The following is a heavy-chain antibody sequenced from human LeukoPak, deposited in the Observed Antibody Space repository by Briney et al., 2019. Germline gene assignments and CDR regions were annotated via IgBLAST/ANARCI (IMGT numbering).Heavy chain of an antibody. CDR2: INHSGST. J-gene: IGHJ4*02. Sequence: PSGTLSLTCAVYGGSFSGYYWSWIRQPPGKGLEWIGEINHSGSTNYNPSLKSRVTISVDTSKNQFSLKLSSVTAADTAVYYCARGYRAAGTASHPYFDYWGQGTLVTVSS. CDR1: GGSFSGYY. CDR3: ARGYRAAGTASHPYFDY. V-gene: IGHV4-34*01. D-gene: IGHD6-13*01.